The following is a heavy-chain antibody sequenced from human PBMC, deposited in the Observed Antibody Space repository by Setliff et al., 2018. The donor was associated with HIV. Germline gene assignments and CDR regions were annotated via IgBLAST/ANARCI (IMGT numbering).Heavy chain of an antibody. V-gene: IGHV4-61*01. CDR3: ARVSITYWYSIPRDYYYYMDV. CDR2: IYYSGST. Sequence: PSETLSLTCTVSGDSVSSRSYCWSWIRQPPGKGLEWIGYIYYSGSTNYNPSRKSRVTISVDKSRNQFSLKVSSVTAADTAVYYCARVSITYWYSIPRDYYYYMDVWGEGTTVTVSS. J-gene: IGHJ6*03. CDR1: GDSVSSRSYC. D-gene: IGHD2-8*02.